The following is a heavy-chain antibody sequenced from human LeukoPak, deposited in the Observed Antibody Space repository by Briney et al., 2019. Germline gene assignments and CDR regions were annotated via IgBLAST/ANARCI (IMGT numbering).Heavy chain of an antibody. CDR2: IYYSGST. D-gene: IGHD2-2*01. Sequence: SQTLSLTCTVSGGSISSGGYYWSWIRQHPGKGLEWIGYIYYSGSTYYNPSLKSRVTIPVDTSKNQFSLKLSSVTAADTAVYYCAREPAYCSSTSCYPYYFDYWGQGTLVTVSS. CDR1: GGSISSGGYY. CDR3: AREPAYCSSTSCYPYYFDY. V-gene: IGHV4-31*03. J-gene: IGHJ4*02.